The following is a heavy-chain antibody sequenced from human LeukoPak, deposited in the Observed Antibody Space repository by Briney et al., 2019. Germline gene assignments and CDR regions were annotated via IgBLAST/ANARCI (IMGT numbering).Heavy chain of an antibody. CDR3: ARVCSSASCYNNY. V-gene: IGHV1-18*01. CDR2: ISAYNGNT. CDR1: GYTFSSYG. Sequence: ASVKVSCKASGYTFSSYGISWVRQAPGQGLDWMGWISAYNGNTNYAQKFQGRVTMTTDTSTSTGYMELRSLRSDDTAVYYCARVCSSASCYNNYWGQGTLVTVSS. J-gene: IGHJ4*02. D-gene: IGHD2-2*02.